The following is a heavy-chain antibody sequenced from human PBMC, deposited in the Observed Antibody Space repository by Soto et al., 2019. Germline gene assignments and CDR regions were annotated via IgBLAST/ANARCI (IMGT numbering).Heavy chain of an antibody. CDR1: GDSISSATHY. Sequence: SESLSLTCTVSGDSISSATHYWNWIRQHPGKGLEWIGYVSSSGNSYYSPSLKSRVFMSVDTSKNLFSLKLSSVTAADTAIYYWVGRPTSSYYYFDSWGQGTQVTVSS. CDR3: VGRPTSSYYYFDS. J-gene: IGHJ4*02. CDR2: VSSSGNS. V-gene: IGHV4-31*06. D-gene: IGHD1-26*01.